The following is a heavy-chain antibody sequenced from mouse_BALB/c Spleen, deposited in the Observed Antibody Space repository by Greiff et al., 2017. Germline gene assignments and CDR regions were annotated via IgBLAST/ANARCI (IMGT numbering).Heavy chain of an antibody. D-gene: IGHD2-1*01. V-gene: IGHV5-9-3*01. CDR2: ISSGGSYT. CDR3: ARHGDGNYFDY. J-gene: IGHJ2*01. Sequence: EVQGVESGGGLVKPGGSLKLSCAASGFTFSSYAMSWVRQTPEKRLEWVATISSGGSYTYYPDSVKGRFAISRDNAKNTLYLQMSSLRSEDTAMYYCARHGDGNYFDYWGQGTTLTVSS. CDR1: GFTFSSYA.